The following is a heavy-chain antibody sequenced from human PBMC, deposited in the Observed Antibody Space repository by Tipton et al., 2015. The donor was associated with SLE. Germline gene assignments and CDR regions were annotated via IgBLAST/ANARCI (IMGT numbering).Heavy chain of an antibody. J-gene: IGHJ3*02. CDR3: AREEGQWDAFDI. CDR1: RFTFSNSD. CDR2: IYSGGST. Sequence: SLRLFCVASRFTFSNSDMNWVRQAPGKGLEWVSVIYSGGSTYYADSVKGRFTISRDNSKNTLYLQMNSLRAEDTAAYYCAREEGQWDAFDIWGQGTMVTVSS. V-gene: IGHV3-53*05. D-gene: IGHD6-19*01.